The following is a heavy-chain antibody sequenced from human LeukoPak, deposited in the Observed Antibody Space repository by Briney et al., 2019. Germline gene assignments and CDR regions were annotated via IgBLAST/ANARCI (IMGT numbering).Heavy chain of an antibody. CDR2: TYYRSKWYN. V-gene: IGHV6-1*01. D-gene: IGHD2-2*01. J-gene: IGHJ5*02. Sequence: SQTLSLTCAISGDSVSSNSAAWNWIRQSPSRGLEWLGRTYYRSKWYNDYAVSVKSRITINPDTSKNQFSLQLNSVTPEDTAVYYCARGSCSSTSCYLWFGPWGQGTLVTVSS. CDR1: GDSVSSNSAA. CDR3: ARGSCSSTSCYLWFGP.